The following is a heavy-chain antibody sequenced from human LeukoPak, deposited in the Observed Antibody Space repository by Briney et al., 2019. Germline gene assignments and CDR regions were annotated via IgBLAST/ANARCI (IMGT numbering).Heavy chain of an antibody. J-gene: IGHJ4*02. CDR2: ISGSGGST. D-gene: IGHD2-8*01. Sequence: PGGSLRLSCAASGFTFSSYAMSWVRQASGKGLECVSSISGSGGSTNYADSVKGRFTISRDNSKNTLYLQVNSLRAEDTAVYYCARAGRLGVFDYWGQGTLVTVSS. CDR1: GFTFSSYA. V-gene: IGHV3-23*01. CDR3: ARAGRLGVFDY.